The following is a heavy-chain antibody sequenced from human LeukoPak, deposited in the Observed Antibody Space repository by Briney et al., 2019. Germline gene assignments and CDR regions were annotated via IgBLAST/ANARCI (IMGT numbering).Heavy chain of an antibody. V-gene: IGHV1-69*01. CDR2: IIPIFGTA. D-gene: IGHD3-10*01. J-gene: IGHJ4*02. CDR1: GGTFSSYA. CDR3: ARGSWGTMVRGVITVYYFDY. Sequence: EASVKVSCKASGGTFSSYAISWVRQAPGQGLEWMGGIIPIFGTANYAQKFQGRVTITADESTSTAYMELSSLRSEDTAVYYCARGSWGTMVRGVITVYYFDYWGQGTLVTVSS.